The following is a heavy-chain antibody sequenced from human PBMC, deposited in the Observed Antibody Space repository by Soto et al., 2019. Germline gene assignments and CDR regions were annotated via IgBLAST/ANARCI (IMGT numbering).Heavy chain of an antibody. CDR1: GYTFTHYY. D-gene: IGHD6-13*01. V-gene: IGHV1-46*01. CDR2: INPASGST. CDR3: ARDLAAGDH. J-gene: IGHJ4*02. Sequence: QVQLVQSGAEVKKPGASVKVSCRTSGYTFTHYYIHWVRQAPGQGLKWLGIINPASGSTNYAQDFQGRVTLTMDTSTTTVYMELSGLRAEDTAIFYGARDLAAGDHWGQGTLVTVSS.